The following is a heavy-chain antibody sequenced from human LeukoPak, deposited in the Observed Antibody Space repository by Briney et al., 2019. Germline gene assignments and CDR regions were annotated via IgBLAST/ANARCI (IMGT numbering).Heavy chain of an antibody. J-gene: IGHJ6*03. CDR1: GGSISSYY. CDR3: AGTPVVPAAIDYYYYYMDV. CDR2: IYTSGST. Sequence: SETLSLTCTVSGGSISSYYWSWIRQPAGKGLGWIGRIYTSGSTNYNPSLKSRVTMSVDTSKNQFSLKLSSVTAADTAVYYCAGTPVVPAAIDYYYYYMDVWGKGTTVTVSS. D-gene: IGHD2-2*01. V-gene: IGHV4-4*07.